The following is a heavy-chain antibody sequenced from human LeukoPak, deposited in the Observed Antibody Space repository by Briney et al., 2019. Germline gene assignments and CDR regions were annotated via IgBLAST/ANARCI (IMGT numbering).Heavy chain of an antibody. CDR2: IYPVDSDT. V-gene: IGHV5-51*01. CDR3: ARQGSVPAAMTFLGWFDP. D-gene: IGHD2-2*01. Sequence: GESLKISCKGSGYSFTSYWIGWVRQMPGKGLEWMGIIYPVDSDTRYSPSFQGQVTISADKSISTAYLQWSSLKASDTAMYYCARQGSVPAAMTFLGWFDPWGQGTLVTVSS. J-gene: IGHJ5*02. CDR1: GYSFTSYW.